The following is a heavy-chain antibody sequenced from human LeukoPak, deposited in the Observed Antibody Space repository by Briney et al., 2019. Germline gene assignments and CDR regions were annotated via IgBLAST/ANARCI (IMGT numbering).Heavy chain of an antibody. Sequence: GESLKISCKGSGYSFTSYWIGWVRQMPGKGLEWMGIIYPGDSDTRYSPSFQGQVTISADKSISTAYLQWSSLKASDTALYYCAKDILRRGIVVVSNPWFDYWGQGTLVTVSS. CDR3: AKDILRRGIVVVSNPWFDY. CDR1: GYSFTSYW. CDR2: IYPGDSDT. D-gene: IGHD2-2*01. V-gene: IGHV5-51*01. J-gene: IGHJ4*02.